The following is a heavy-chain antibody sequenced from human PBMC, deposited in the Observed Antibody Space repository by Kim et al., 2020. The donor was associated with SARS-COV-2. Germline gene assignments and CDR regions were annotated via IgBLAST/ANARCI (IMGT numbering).Heavy chain of an antibody. CDR3: RKQEHKYELITYYVMNV. CDR2: ISYEGSKK. CDR1: GFSFNNYG. J-gene: IGHJ6*01. D-gene: IGHD1-26*01. Sequence: GGSLRLSCAASGFSFNNYGMHWVRQAPGKGLEWVAFISYEGSKKQYLDYLKGRFTISRDYSKNTLYLQMTSLTAEATAGYYCRKQEHKYELITYYVMNV. V-gene: IGHV3-30*18.